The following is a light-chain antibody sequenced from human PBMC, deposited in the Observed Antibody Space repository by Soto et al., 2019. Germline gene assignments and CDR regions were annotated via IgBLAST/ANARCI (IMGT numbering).Light chain of an antibody. J-gene: IGKJ4*01. CDR3: QKCDGPPRLT. Sequence: EIVLTQSPGTLSLSPGERATLSCRASQSVSSSYLAWYQQKPGQAPRLLIYGASSRATGIPDRFSGSGSGTDFTLTISRLEPEDFAVYYWQKCDGPPRLTCGGGTKLEIK. CDR1: QSVSSSY. CDR2: GAS. V-gene: IGKV3-20*01.